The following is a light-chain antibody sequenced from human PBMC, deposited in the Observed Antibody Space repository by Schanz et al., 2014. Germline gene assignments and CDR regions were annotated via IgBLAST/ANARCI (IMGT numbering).Light chain of an antibody. V-gene: IGKV3-15*01. CDR3: QQYGSSPET. J-gene: IGKJ1*01. Sequence: EIVMTQSPAILSVSPGEGATLSCRASQSVSSNSAWYQQKPGQAPRLLIYGASTRATDIPARFSGSGSETEFTLTISSLQSEDFAVYYCQQYGSSPETFGQGTKVEIK. CDR2: GAS. CDR1: QSVSSN.